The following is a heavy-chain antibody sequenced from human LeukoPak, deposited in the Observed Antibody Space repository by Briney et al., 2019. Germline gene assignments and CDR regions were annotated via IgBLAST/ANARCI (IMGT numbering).Heavy chain of an antibody. CDR1: GGSISSYY. CDR2: ISYRGIT. V-gene: IGHV4-59*12. J-gene: IGHJ4*02. Sequence: SETLSLTCTVSGGSISSYYWSWIRQPPGKGLEWIGYISYRGITYYNPSLKSRVTLSVETSANQFSLKLNSVTAADTAVYYCARDTIDYCSTTNCYYFDNWGQGTLVTVSS. D-gene: IGHD2-2*01. CDR3: ARDTIDYCSTTNCYYFDN.